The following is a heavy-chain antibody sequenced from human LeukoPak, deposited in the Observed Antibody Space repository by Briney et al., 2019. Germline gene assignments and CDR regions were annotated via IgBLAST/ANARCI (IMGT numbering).Heavy chain of an antibody. V-gene: IGHV3-30*18. CDR3: AKDRQQLVPDY. D-gene: IGHD6-13*01. Sequence: LGRSLRLSCAASGFTFSSYGMHWVRQAPGKGLEWVAVISYDGSNKYYADSVKGRFTISRDNSKNTLYLQMNSLRAEDTAVYYCAKDRQQLVPDYWGQGTLVTASS. CDR1: GFTFSSYG. J-gene: IGHJ4*02. CDR2: ISYDGSNK.